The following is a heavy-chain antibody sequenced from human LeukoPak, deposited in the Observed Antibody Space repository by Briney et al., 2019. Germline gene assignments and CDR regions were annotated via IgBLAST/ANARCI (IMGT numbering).Heavy chain of an antibody. Sequence: GGSLRLSYAASGFTFSSHDMHWVRQAPGKGLEWVSFISYDGGKKDYADSVKGRFTISRDNSRNTLYLQMNSLKTEDTAVYYCTTDGGPILTGYYDAFDIWGQGTMVTVSS. CDR2: ISYDGGKK. J-gene: IGHJ3*02. CDR1: GFTFSSHD. CDR3: TTDGGPILTGYYDAFDI. V-gene: IGHV3-30*03. D-gene: IGHD3-9*01.